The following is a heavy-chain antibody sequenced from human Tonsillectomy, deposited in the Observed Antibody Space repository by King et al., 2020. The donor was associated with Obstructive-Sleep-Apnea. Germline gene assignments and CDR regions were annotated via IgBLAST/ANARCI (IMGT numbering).Heavy chain of an antibody. CDR1: GFTFSSYG. D-gene: IGHD6-19*01. Sequence: VQLVESGGGVVQPGRSLRLSCAASGFTFSSYGMHWVRQAPGKGLEWVAVISYDGSNKYYADSVKGRFTISRDNSKNTLYLQMNSRRAEDTAVYYCAKLAFIPWGRYSSDETDAFDIWGQGKMVTVSS. J-gene: IGHJ3*02. CDR2: ISYDGSNK. V-gene: IGHV3-30*18. CDR3: AKLAFIPWGRYSSDETDAFDI.